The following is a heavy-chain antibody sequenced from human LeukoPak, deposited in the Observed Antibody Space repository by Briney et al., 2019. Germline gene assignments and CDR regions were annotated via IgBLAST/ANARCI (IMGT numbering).Heavy chain of an antibody. CDR2: INHGGST. D-gene: IGHD3-16*01. CDR1: GGSFSGYY. CDR3: ARRRKYTPGGSFDI. Sequence: SETLSLTCAVCGGSFSGYYWSWIRQPPGKGLEWIGEINHGGSTNYNPSLKSRVTISVDTSKNQFSLKLSSVTAADTAVYYCARRRKYTPGGSFDIWGQGTMVTVSS. V-gene: IGHV4-34*01. J-gene: IGHJ3*02.